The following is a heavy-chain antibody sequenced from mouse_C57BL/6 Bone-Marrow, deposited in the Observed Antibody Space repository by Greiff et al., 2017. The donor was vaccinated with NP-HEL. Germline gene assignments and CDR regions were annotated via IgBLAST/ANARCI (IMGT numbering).Heavy chain of an antibody. CDR1: GFTFSSYG. CDR2: ISSGGSYT. J-gene: IGHJ2*01. D-gene: IGHD1-1*01. CDR3: ARRGTTVVDY. Sequence: EVQLMESGGDLVKPGGSLKLSCAASGFTFSSYGMSWVRQTPDKRLEWVATISSGGSYTYYPDSVKGRFTISRDNAKNTLYLQMSSLKSEDTAMYYCARRGTTVVDYWGQGTTLTVSS. V-gene: IGHV5-6*01.